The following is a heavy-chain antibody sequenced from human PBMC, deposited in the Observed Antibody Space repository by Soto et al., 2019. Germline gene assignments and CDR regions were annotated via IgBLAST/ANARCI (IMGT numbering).Heavy chain of an antibody. V-gene: IGHV1-2*02. CDR3: ATRGYCGSDCFSY. J-gene: IGHJ4*01. D-gene: IGHD2-2*01. CDR2: INPNTGGT. CDR1: GYTFTGYY. Sequence: ASLKVSCKASGYTFTGYYMHWLRQAPGQGLEGMGWINPNTGGTNYAQKFQGRVTMTRDTSISTGYRELTRLRSDDTAVYYCATRGYCGSDCFSYCGLGTLLTVSS.